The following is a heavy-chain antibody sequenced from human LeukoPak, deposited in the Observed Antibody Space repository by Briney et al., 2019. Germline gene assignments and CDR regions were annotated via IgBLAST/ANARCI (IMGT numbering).Heavy chain of an antibody. Sequence: SVKVSCKTSGGTFSSYAISWVRQAPGQGLEWMGGIIPIFGTANYAQKFQGRVTITTDESTSTAYMELSSLRSEDTAVYYCARFIPNEGSFDIWGQGTMVTVSS. D-gene: IGHD2-15*01. V-gene: IGHV1-69*05. CDR1: GGTFSSYA. J-gene: IGHJ3*02. CDR3: ARFIPNEGSFDI. CDR2: IIPIFGTA.